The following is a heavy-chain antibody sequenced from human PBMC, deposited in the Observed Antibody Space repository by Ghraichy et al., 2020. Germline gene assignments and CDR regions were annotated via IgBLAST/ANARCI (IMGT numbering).Heavy chain of an antibody. D-gene: IGHD5-18*01. Sequence: GGSLRLSCAASGFTFSSYSMNWVRQAPGKGLEWVSSISSSSSYIYYADSVKGRFTISRDNAKNSLYLQMNSLRAEDTAVYYCARDVDTAMVYYGMDVWGQGTTVTVSS. V-gene: IGHV3-21*01. CDR1: GFTFSSYS. CDR2: ISSSSSYI. CDR3: ARDVDTAMVYYGMDV. J-gene: IGHJ6*02.